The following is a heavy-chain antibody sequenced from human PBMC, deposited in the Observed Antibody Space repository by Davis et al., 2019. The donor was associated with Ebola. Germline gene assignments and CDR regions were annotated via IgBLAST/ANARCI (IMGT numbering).Heavy chain of an antibody. CDR1: GFTVSSNY. D-gene: IGHD2-21*02. V-gene: IGHV3-53*01. J-gene: IGHJ4*02. CDR2: IYSGGST. Sequence: GGSLRLSCAASGFTVSSNYMNWVRQAPGKGLEWVSGIYSGGSTYYAGSVKGRFTISRDNSKNTLYLQMNSLRAEDTAVYYCARGVMTAMPEYWGQGTLVTVSS. CDR3: ARGVMTAMPEY.